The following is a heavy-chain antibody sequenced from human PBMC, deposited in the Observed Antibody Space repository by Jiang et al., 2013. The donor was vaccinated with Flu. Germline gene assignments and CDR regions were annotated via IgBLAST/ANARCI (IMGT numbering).Heavy chain of an antibody. Sequence: KPSQTLSLTCTVSGGSISSGDYYWSWIRQPPGKGLEWIGYIYYSGSTYYNPSLKSRVTISVDTSKNQXSLKLSSVTAADTAVYYCARDADSSGYYYYGMDVWGQGTTVTVSS. J-gene: IGHJ6*02. D-gene: IGHD3-22*01. CDR1: GGSISSGDYY. CDR3: ARDADSSGYYYYGMDV. V-gene: IGHV4-30-4*01. CDR2: IYYSGST.